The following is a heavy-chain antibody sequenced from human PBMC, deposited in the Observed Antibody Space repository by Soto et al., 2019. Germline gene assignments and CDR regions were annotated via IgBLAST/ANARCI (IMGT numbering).Heavy chain of an antibody. Sequence: QLQLQESGPGLVKPSETLSLTCTVSGASVTSSTYYWGWIRQPPGKGLEWIGSIYYSGSTYYNPSLRSRVTISVDTSKNQVSLKLTSVTAADTAVYYCANDYGDYKSYYGMDVWGQGPTVTVSS. J-gene: IGHJ6*02. CDR1: GASVTSSTYY. V-gene: IGHV4-39*01. CDR2: IYYSGST. CDR3: ANDYGDYKSYYGMDV. D-gene: IGHD4-17*01.